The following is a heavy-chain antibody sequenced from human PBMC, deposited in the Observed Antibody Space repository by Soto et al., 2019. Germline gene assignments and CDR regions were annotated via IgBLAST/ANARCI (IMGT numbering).Heavy chain of an antibody. CDR2: IWYDGSKK. V-gene: IGHV3-33*01. J-gene: IGHJ3*02. Sequence: QVQLVASGGGVVQPGRSLRLSCAASGFTFSSYGMHWVRRAPGKGLEWVAVIWYDGSKKYYVDSVKGRFTMSRDNSKNTLYLQMDSLSDDDTAGYYCARQYTSGPQRGSACDIWGQGTMVTVSS. CDR3: ARQYTSGPQRGSACDI. D-gene: IGHD6-19*01. CDR1: GFTFSSYG.